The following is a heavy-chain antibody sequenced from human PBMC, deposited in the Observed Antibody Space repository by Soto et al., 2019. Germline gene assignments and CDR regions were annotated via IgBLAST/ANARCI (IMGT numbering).Heavy chain of an antibody. V-gene: IGHV3-23*01. D-gene: IGHD5-12*01. CDR3: VAGRLAKMGLFDD. CDR2: ISGSGGST. CDR1: GFSFSTYA. Sequence: EVQLLESGGGLVQPGGSLRLSCVASGFSFSTYAMSWVRQAPGKGLEWVSAISGSGGSTYYADYVKGRLTISRDNSKNTLLVQMNRLSVEDTAVYYCVAGRLAKMGLFDDWGQGKLVAASS. J-gene: IGHJ4*02.